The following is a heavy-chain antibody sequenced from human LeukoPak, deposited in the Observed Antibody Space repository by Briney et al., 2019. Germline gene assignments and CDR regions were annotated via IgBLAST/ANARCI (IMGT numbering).Heavy chain of an antibody. V-gene: IGHV4-4*02. CDR2: VYYSGST. J-gene: IGHJ2*01. Sequence: SETLSLTCVVSGGSINNNKWWSWVRQPPGKGLEWIGDVYYSGSTNYNPSLKSRVTISVDKSKNQFSLKLSSVTAADTAVYYCARAESRGWYFDLWGRGTLVTVSS. CDR3: ARAESRGWYFDL. CDR1: GGSINNNKW.